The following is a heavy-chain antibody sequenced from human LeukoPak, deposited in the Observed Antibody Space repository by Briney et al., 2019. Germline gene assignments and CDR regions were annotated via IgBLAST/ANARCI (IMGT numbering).Heavy chain of an antibody. Sequence: PSETLSLTCTVSGGSISSSSYYWSWIRQPPGKGLEWIAEINQSGRTNLNPSLMSRVSISIDTSKNQFSLKMRSMSAADTAVYYCARAGGYNFRSSGPETIDFWGQGTLVSVSS. CDR3: ARAGGYNFRSSGPETIDF. CDR2: INQSGRT. CDR1: GGSISSSSYY. V-gene: IGHV4-39*01. D-gene: IGHD5-18*01. J-gene: IGHJ4*02.